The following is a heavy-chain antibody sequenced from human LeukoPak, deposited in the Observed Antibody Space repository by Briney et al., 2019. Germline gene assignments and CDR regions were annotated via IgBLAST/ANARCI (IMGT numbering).Heavy chain of an antibody. J-gene: IGHJ6*03. Sequence: PGGSLRLSCAASEFSVGSNYMTWVRQAPGKGLEWVSLIYSGGSTYYADSVKGRFTISRDNAEKSVFLQMNTLGAEDTAVYFCARLGPVNKDHYMDVGGKGTTVTIAS. CDR1: EFSVGSNY. CDR3: ARLGPVNKDHYMDV. D-gene: IGHD4-17*01. V-gene: IGHV3-66*04. CDR2: IYSGGST.